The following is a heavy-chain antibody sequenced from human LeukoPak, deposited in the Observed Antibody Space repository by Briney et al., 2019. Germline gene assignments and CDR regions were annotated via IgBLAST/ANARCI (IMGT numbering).Heavy chain of an antibody. Sequence: SETLSLTCTVSGGSISSYYWSWIRRPPGKGLEWIGYIYYSGSTNYNPSLKSRVTISVDTSKNQFSLKLSSVTAADTAVYYCARGANWGSYYFDYWGQGTLVTVSS. J-gene: IGHJ4*02. V-gene: IGHV4-59*08. CDR3: ARGANWGSYYFDY. CDR2: IYYSGST. CDR1: GGSISSYY. D-gene: IGHD7-27*01.